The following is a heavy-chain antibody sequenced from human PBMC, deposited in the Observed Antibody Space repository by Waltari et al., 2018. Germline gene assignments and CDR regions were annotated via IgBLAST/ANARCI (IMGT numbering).Heavy chain of an antibody. J-gene: IGHJ4*02. Sequence: QVQLVQSGAEVKKPGASVKVSCKASGYTFTGYYMHWVRQAPGQGRGWIGWINPNSGGTNYAQKFQGRVTMTRDTSISTAYMELSRLRSDDTAVYYCARLLWFGELFGYFDYWGQGTLVTVSS. CDR1: GYTFTGYY. D-gene: IGHD3-10*01. V-gene: IGHV1-2*02. CDR2: INPNSGGT. CDR3: ARLLWFGELFGYFDY.